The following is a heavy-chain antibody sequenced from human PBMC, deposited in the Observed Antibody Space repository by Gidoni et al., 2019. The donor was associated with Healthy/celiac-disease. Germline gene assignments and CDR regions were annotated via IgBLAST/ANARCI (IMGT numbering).Heavy chain of an antibody. CDR1: GFSLSTSGVG. CDR3: AHSTSPLQWLVLGDYFDY. D-gene: IGHD6-19*01. V-gene: IGHV2-5*01. J-gene: IGHJ4*02. CDR2: IYWNDDK. Sequence: QITLKESGPTLVKPTQTLTLTCTFSGFSLSTSGVGVGWIRQPPGKALEWLALIYWNDDKRYSPSLKSRLTITKDTSKNQVVLTMTNMDPVDTATYYCAHSTSPLQWLVLGDYFDYWGQGTLVTVSS.